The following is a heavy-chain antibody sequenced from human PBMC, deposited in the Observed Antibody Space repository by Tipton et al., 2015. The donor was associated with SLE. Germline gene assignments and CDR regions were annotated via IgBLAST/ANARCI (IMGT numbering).Heavy chain of an antibody. Sequence: LSLTCTVSGGSISSYYWSWIRQPPGKGLEWIGDIYYSGSTNYNPSLKSRVTISVDTSKNQFSLKLSSVTAADTAVYYCARVHPWGLFDYWGQGTLVTVS. CDR2: IYYSGST. CDR1: GGSISSYY. D-gene: IGHD3-16*01. J-gene: IGHJ4*02. V-gene: IGHV4-59*01. CDR3: ARVHPWGLFDY.